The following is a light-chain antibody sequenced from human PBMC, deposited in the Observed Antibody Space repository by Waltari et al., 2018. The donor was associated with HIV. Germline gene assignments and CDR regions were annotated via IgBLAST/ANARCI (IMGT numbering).Light chain of an antibody. Sequence: EIVLTQSPATLSLSPGQSATLSCTASQSIGSYLAWSQQKPGQAPRLLIYDSSNGASGIPARFSGSGSGTDFTLTISSLEPEDFAVYYCHQRSNWPLTFGGGTKVEI. CDR3: HQRSNWPLT. CDR2: DSS. CDR1: QSIGSY. J-gene: IGKJ4*01. V-gene: IGKV3-11*01.